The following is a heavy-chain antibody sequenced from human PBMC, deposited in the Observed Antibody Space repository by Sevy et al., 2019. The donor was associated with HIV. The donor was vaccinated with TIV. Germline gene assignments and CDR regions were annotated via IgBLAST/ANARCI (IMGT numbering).Heavy chain of an antibody. Sequence: GGSLRLSCVVSGFDIRSNYMSWVRQAPGKGLEWVAHIYAGGTAYYADSVKGRFTFSRDDSKNTVSLQMRSLRVEDSAVYYCAGEYCSGGSCFFDYWGQGIQVTVSS. J-gene: IGHJ4*02. V-gene: IGHV3-53*01. CDR2: IYAGGTA. D-gene: IGHD2-15*01. CDR1: GFDIRSNY. CDR3: AGEYCSGGSCFFDY.